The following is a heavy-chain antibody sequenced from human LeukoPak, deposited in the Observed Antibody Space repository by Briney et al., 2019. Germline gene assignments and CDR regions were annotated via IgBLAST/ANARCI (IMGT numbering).Heavy chain of an antibody. J-gene: IGHJ6*03. Sequence: SEILSLTCAVYGGSFSGHYWTWIRQPPGKGLEWIGEINHSGSTNYNPSLKSRVTISVDTSKNQFSLKVSSVTAADTAVYYCARVKDPGGYYYYYYMDIWGKGNTVTVSS. CDR1: GGSFSGHY. D-gene: IGHD3-16*01. V-gene: IGHV4-34*01. CDR2: INHSGST. CDR3: ARVKDPGGYYYYYYMDI.